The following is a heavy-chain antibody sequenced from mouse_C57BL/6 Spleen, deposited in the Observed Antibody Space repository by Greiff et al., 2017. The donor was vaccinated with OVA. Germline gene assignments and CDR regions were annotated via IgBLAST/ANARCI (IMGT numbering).Heavy chain of an antibody. CDR2: ISYDGSN. CDR3: ARCYDYDEDAMDY. V-gene: IGHV3-6*01. J-gene: IGHJ4*01. CDR1: GYSITSGYY. Sequence: EVKLMESGPGLVKPSQSLSLTCSVTGYSITSGYYRNWIRQFPGNKLEWMGYISYDGSNNYKPSLKNRISITRDTSKNQVFLKLNSVTTEDTATYYVARCYDYDEDAMDYWGQGTSVTVSS. D-gene: IGHD2-4*01.